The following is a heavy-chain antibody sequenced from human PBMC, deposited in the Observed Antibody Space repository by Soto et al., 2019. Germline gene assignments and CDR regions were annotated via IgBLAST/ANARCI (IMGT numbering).Heavy chain of an antibody. J-gene: IGHJ4*02. Sequence: QVQLVQSGAEAQKPGSSVKVSCKASGGTFSSYAISWVRQAPGQGLEWMGGIIPIFGTANYAQKIQGRVTITADPSTSTAYMEMSSLRSEDTAVYYCARVEEVRGLITVGYWGQGTLVTVTS. CDR3: ARVEEVRGLITVGY. V-gene: IGHV1-69*12. CDR1: GGTFSSYA. D-gene: IGHD3-10*01. CDR2: IIPIFGTA.